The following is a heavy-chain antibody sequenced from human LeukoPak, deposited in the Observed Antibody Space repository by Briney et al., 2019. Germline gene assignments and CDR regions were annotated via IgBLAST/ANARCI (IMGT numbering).Heavy chain of an antibody. CDR1: GYTFTNYG. Sequence: ASVKVSCKTSGYTFTNYGISWVRQAPGQGLEWMGWISAYNGKANYAPKLQGRVTLTTDTSTRTAYMELRSLRSGDTAVYYCATGAYYGSGFDYWGQGTLVTVSS. CDR2: ISAYNGKA. D-gene: IGHD3-10*01. CDR3: ATGAYYGSGFDY. J-gene: IGHJ4*02. V-gene: IGHV1-18*01.